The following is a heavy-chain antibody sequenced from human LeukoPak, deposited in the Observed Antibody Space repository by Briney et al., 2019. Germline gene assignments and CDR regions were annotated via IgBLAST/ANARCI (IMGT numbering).Heavy chain of an antibody. CDR1: GGSFSGYY. CDR3: ARTTVVRHFDY. CDR2: INHSGST. D-gene: IGHD4-23*01. J-gene: IGHJ4*02. V-gene: IGHV4-34*01. Sequence: SETLSLTCAVYGGSFSGYYWSWIRQPPGKGLEWIREINHSGSTNYNPSLKSRVTISVDTSKNQFSLKLSSVTAADTAVYYCARTTVVRHFDYWGQGTLVTVSS.